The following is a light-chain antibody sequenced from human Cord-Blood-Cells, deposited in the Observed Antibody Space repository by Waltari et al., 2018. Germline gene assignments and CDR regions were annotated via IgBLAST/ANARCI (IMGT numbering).Light chain of an antibody. CDR1: SSDVGGYNY. CDR3: CSYAGSYTVV. J-gene: IGLJ2*01. V-gene: IGLV2-11*01. CDR2: DVS. Sequence: VTISCTGTSSDVGGYNYVSWYQQHPGKAPKLMIYDVSKRPSGVPDRFSGSKSGNTASLTISGLQAEDEADYYCCSYAGSYTVVFGGGTKLTVL.